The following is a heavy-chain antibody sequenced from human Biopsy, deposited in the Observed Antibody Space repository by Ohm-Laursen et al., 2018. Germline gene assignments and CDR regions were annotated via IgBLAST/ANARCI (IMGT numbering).Heavy chain of an antibody. Sequence: PSVNVSRKASGDTLIIYGIGWVRQAPGQGLECMGRISGYNGNTTYAQRLQDKATIATNTSTSTVYMELRRLTSDDTAVYYLARSSIARLLDYWGQGTLVTVSS. V-gene: IGHV1-18*01. J-gene: IGHJ4*02. CDR3: ARSSIARLLDY. CDR1: GDTLIIYG. D-gene: IGHD4/OR15-4a*01. CDR2: ISGYNGNT.